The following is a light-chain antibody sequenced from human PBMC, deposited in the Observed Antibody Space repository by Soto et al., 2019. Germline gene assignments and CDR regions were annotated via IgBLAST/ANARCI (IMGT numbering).Light chain of an antibody. CDR1: QSVSTY. CDR2: DAS. CDR3: QHRSNWPPVT. Sequence: EIVLTQSPATLSLSPGERATLSCRAGQSVSTYLAWYQQKPGQAPRLLMYDASNRATGIPARFSGSGSGTDFTLTISSLEPEDFAVYYCQHRSNWPPVTFGQGTRLEIK. J-gene: IGKJ2*01. V-gene: IGKV3-11*01.